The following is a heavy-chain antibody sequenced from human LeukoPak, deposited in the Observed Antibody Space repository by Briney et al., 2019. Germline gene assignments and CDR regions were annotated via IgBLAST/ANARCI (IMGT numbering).Heavy chain of an antibody. Sequence: GGSLRLSCAASGFTFSDRYMDWVRQAPGKGLEWVGRIRSKPNGYTTEYAASVKGRFTISSDDSKNSLHLQMNSLKTEDAAVYYCARVYGSGWGSLDIWGQGTMVTVSS. J-gene: IGHJ3*02. V-gene: IGHV3-72*01. CDR2: IRSKPNGYTT. D-gene: IGHD3-10*01. CDR1: GFTFSDRY. CDR3: ARVYGSGWGSLDI.